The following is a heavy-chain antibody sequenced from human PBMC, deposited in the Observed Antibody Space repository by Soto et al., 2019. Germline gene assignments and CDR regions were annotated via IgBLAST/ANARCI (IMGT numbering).Heavy chain of an antibody. CDR1: GFTFSSYS. J-gene: IGHJ4*02. CDR2: ISSSSSYI. D-gene: IGHD6-13*01. V-gene: IGHV3-21*01. Sequence: EVQLVESGGGLVKPGGSLRLSCAASGFTFSSYSMNWVRQAPGKGLEWVSSISSSSSYIYYADSVKGRFTISRDNAKNSLYLPMNSLRAEDTAVYYCARDATPKSGYSSSLSPLEYSGQGTLVTVSS. CDR3: ARDATPKSGYSSSLSPLEY.